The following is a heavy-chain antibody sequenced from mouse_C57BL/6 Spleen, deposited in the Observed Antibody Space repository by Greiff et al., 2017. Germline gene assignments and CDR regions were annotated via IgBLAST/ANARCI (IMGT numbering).Heavy chain of an antibody. D-gene: IGHD1-1*01. CDR1: GYAFSSYW. V-gene: IGHV1-80*01. CDR3: ARNYYGSYFDY. Sequence: QVHVKQSGAELVKPGASVKISCKASGYAFSSYWMNWVKQRPGKGLEWIGQIYPGDGDTNYNGKFKGKATLTADKSSSTAYMQLSSLTSEDSAVYFCARNYYGSYFDYWGQGTTLTVSS. CDR2: IYPGDGDT. J-gene: IGHJ2*01.